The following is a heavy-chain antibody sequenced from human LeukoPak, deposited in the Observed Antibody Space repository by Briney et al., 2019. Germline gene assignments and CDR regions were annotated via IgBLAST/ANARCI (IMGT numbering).Heavy chain of an antibody. CDR2: INPNSGGA. CDR3: ARDPSLLWFGEPKDWFDP. J-gene: IGHJ5*02. CDR1: GYTFTGYY. D-gene: IGHD3-10*01. V-gene: IGHV1-2*02. Sequence: GASVKVSCKASGYTFTGYYMHWVRQAPGQGLEWMGWINPNSGGANYAQKFQGRVTMTRDTSISTAYMELSRLRSDDTAVYYCARDPSLLWFGEPKDWFDPWGQGTLVTVSS.